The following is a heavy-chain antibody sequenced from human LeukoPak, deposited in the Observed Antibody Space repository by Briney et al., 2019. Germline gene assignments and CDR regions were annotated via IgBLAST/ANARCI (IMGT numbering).Heavy chain of an antibody. CDR3: ARIGSGDAFDI. V-gene: IGHV3-21*01. J-gene: IGHJ3*02. CDR1: GFTFSSYS. Sequence: GGSLRLSCAASGFTFSSYSTNWVRQPPGKGLEWVSSISSSIRYIYYADSVKGRFTISRDNAKNSLYLQMNSLRAEDTAVYYCARIGSGDAFDIWAKGQWSPSLQ. CDR2: ISSSIRYI.